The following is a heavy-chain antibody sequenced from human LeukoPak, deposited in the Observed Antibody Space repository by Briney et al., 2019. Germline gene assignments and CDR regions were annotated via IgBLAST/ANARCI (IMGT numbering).Heavy chain of an antibody. J-gene: IGHJ3*02. CDR1: GVTFTVNV. V-gene: IGHV3-30*02. CDR3: DRGGNVPI. Sequence: GGCLRVSSAAPGVTFTVNVMYWVREAPGKGVEWVAFIRYDGSNKYYADSVKGRFSISRDNSKNTLYLQMNSLRAEDTAVYYCDRGGNVPIWGQGTMVTVSS. D-gene: IGHD4-23*01. CDR2: IRYDGSNK.